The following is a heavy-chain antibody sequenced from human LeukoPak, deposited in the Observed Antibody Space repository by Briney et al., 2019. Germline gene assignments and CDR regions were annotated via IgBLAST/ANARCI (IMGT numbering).Heavy chain of an antibody. CDR1: GYTFTSYD. CDR3: ARGDTYSSGWYGEFDY. J-gene: IGHJ4*02. CDR2: MNPNSGNT. D-gene: IGHD6-19*01. Sequence: ASVKVSCKASGYTFTSYDINWVRQATGQGLEWMGWMNPNSGNTGYAQKFQGRVTITRNTSISTAYMELSSLRSEDTAVYYCARGDTYSSGWYGEFDYWGQGTLVTVSS. V-gene: IGHV1-8*03.